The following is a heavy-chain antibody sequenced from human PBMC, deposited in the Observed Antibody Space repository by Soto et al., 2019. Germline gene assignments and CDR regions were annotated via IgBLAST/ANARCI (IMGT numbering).Heavy chain of an antibody. V-gene: IGHV1-3*05. CDR3: TREDY. Sequence: QVQLVQSGAEEKKPGASVKASCKASGYTFSNYVIHWVHQAPGQGLEWMGWINTGNGNTQYSQKFQGRVTITRDTSASTTYMELNSLRSEATAVYYCTREDYWGRGTLVTVSS. J-gene: IGHJ4*02. CDR2: INTGNGNT. CDR1: GYTFSNYV.